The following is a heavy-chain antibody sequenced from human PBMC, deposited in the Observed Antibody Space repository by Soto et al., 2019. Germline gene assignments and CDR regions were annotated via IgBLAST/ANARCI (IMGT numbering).Heavy chain of an antibody. V-gene: IGHV1-69*13. CDR3: ASGPAPFEGRYYGYNPVFDY. Sequence: ASVKVSCKASGGTFSSYAISWVRQAPGQGLEWMGGIIPIFGTANYAQKFQGRVTITADESTSTAYMELSSLRSEDTAVYYCASGPAPFEGRYYGYNPVFDYWGQGTLVTVSP. D-gene: IGHD3-10*01. CDR1: GGTFSSYA. J-gene: IGHJ4*02. CDR2: IIPIFGTA.